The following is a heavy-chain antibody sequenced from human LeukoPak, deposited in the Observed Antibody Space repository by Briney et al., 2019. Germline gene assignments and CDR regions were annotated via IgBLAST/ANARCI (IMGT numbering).Heavy chain of an antibody. J-gene: IGHJ4*02. CDR1: GFTFSSYS. CDR2: ISSDSNYI. CDR3: ARDYRRWPEY. Sequence: GGSLRLSCVASGFTFSSYSMNWVRQAPGKGPEWVSSISSDSNYIYYADSVKGRFTISRDNAKNSLYLQMNSLRAEDTAVYYCARDYRRWPEYWGQGTLVTVSS. D-gene: IGHD3-16*02. V-gene: IGHV3-21*01.